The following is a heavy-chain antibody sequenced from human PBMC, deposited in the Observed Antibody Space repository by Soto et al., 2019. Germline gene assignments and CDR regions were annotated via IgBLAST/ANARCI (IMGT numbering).Heavy chain of an antibody. Sequence: VQLVESGGGVVQPGRSLRLSCAASGFIFGGNGMHWVRQAPGKGLEWVAMIWFDGSQQRYADSVQGRFIISRDNCKSRLDLEMNSLRVEDAAVYYCARDIGDNAYFDWGPGTLVTVSS. V-gene: IGHV3-33*01. CDR1: GFIFGGNG. CDR2: IWFDGSQQ. D-gene: IGHD2-21*01. J-gene: IGHJ4*02. CDR3: ARDIGDNAYFD.